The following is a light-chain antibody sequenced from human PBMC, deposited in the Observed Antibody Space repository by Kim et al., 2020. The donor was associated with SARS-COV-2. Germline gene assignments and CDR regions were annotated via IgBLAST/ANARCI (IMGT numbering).Light chain of an antibody. CDR2: SAS. Sequence: SASVGDGVTITCRASQASSNHVAWIQQKPGKAPKSLIYSASGLVNGVPSRFSGSGSGTDFTLTVSGLHPEDSATYYCQQYNTYPYTFGQGTKFEIK. CDR3: QQYNTYPYT. V-gene: IGKV1-16*01. CDR1: QASSNH. J-gene: IGKJ2*01.